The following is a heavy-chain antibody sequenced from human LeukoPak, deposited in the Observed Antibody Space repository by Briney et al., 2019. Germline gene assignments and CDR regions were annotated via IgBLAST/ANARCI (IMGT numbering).Heavy chain of an antibody. CDR1: GYNFTGHW. Sequence: HGESLQISCKGSGYNFTGHWISWVRQMPGKGLEWMGRLDPSDSYTNYSPSFQGHVTISADKSISTAYLQWSSLKASDTAIYYCAGLRDGSLDYWGQGTLVTVSS. CDR3: AGLRDGSLDY. CDR2: LDPSDSYT. V-gene: IGHV5-10-1*01. J-gene: IGHJ4*02.